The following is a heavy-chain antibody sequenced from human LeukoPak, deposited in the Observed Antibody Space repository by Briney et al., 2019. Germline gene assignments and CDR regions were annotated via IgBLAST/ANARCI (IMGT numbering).Heavy chain of an antibody. CDR2: ISSSGATT. CDR1: GFTFSNYA. V-gene: IGHV3-23*01. D-gene: IGHD4-11*01. CDR3: VKDRSLSRSYYSRIDY. Sequence: GGSLRLSCAVSGFTFSNYAMSWVRQAPGRGLQCVSAISSSGATTNYADSVKGRFSISRDNSQGTLYLQMNGLRAEDTAVYFCVKDRSLSRSYYSRIDYWGQGALVTVSS. J-gene: IGHJ4*02.